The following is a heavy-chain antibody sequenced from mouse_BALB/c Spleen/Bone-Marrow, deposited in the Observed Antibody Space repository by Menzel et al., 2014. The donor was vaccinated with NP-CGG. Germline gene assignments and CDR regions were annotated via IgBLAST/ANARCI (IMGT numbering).Heavy chain of an antibody. CDR2: IDPANGNT. CDR1: GFNIKDTY. J-gene: IGHJ3*01. Sequence: EVQLQESGAELVKPGASVKLSCTASGFNIKDTYMHWVKQRPEQGLEWIGRIDPANGNTKYDPKFQGKATIKADTSSNTANLQLSRLTSEDTAVYYCNLYRYDGPGFAYRGQGTLVTVSA. V-gene: IGHV14-3*02. CDR3: NLYRYDGPGFAY. D-gene: IGHD2-14*01.